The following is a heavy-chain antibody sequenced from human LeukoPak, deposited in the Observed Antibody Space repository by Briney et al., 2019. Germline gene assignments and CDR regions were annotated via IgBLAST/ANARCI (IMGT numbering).Heavy chain of an antibody. V-gene: IGHV3-30*18. J-gene: IGHJ4*02. Sequence: GGSLRLSSAASGFSFISYGMHWVRQAPGKGLEWVGVISDDGRNKKYADSVKGRFTISRDNSKDTLYLQMNSLRDEDTAVYYCAKRPSDYGDYVTYFDYWGQGTLVTVSS. CDR3: AKRPSDYGDYVTYFDY. CDR1: GFSFISYG. D-gene: IGHD4-17*01. CDR2: ISDDGRNK.